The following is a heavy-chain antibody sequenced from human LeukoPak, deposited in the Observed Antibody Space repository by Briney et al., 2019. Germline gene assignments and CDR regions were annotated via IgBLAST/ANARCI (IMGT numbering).Heavy chain of an antibody. CDR2: IYYSGST. CDR1: GGSVSSGSYY. D-gene: IGHD3-22*01. V-gene: IGHV4-39*01. Sequence: SETLSLTCTVSGGSVSSGSYYWGWIRQPPGKGLEWIGSIYYSGSTYYNPFLKSRVTISVDTSKNQFSLKLSSVTAADTAVYYCARQVKRYYYDSSGYYYLGAFDIWGQGTMVTVSS. J-gene: IGHJ3*02. CDR3: ARQVKRYYYDSSGYYYLGAFDI.